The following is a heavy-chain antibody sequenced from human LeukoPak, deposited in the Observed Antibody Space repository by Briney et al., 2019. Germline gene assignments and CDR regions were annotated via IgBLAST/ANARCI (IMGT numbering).Heavy chain of an antibody. CDR1: GWSFSGYY. CDR2: INHSGST. V-gene: IGHV4-34*01. J-gene: IGHJ6*04. Sequence: SVTLTLTCAAYGWSFSGYYWSWIRQPPGKGLEWIGEINHSGSTNYNPSLKSRVTISVDTSKNQFSLKLSSVTAAETAVYYCARGWIVVVPAAMNYYYGMDVWGKGTTVTVSS. D-gene: IGHD2-2*01. CDR3: ARGWIVVVPAAMNYYYGMDV.